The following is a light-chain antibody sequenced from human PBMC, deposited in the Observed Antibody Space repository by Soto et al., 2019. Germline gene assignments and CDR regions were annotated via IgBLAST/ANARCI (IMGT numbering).Light chain of an antibody. Sequence: EIVLTQSPGTLSLSPGERATLSCRASQSVSSSSLAWYQQKPGQTPRLLIYDTSSRVTGIPDRFSGSGSGTYFTLTISRLEPEDFAVYYCQLYGSSRTFGQGTKVEIK. J-gene: IGKJ1*01. V-gene: IGKV3-20*01. CDR1: QSVSSSS. CDR3: QLYGSSRT. CDR2: DTS.